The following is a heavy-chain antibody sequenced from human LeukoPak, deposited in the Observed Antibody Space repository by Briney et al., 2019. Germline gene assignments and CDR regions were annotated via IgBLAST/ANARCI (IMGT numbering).Heavy chain of an antibody. J-gene: IGHJ3*02. Sequence: SETLSLTCAVYGGSFSGYYWSWIRQPPGKGLEWIGEINHSGSTNYNPSLKSRVTISVDTSKNQFSLKLSSVTAADTAVYYCARGVVEMATMDDAFDIWGQGTMVTASS. D-gene: IGHD5-24*01. CDR1: GGSFSGYY. CDR3: ARGVVEMATMDDAFDI. V-gene: IGHV4-34*01. CDR2: INHSGST.